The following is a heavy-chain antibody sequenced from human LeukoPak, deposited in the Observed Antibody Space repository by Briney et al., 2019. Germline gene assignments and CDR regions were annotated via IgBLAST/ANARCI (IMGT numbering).Heavy chain of an antibody. CDR1: GGSISSGSYY. D-gene: IGHD4/OR15-4a*01. J-gene: IGHJ6*03. CDR2: IYTSGST. V-gene: IGHV4-61*02. Sequence: SETLSLTCTVSGGSISSGSYYWSWIRQPAGKGLEWIGRIYTSGSTNYNPSLKSRVTISVDTSKNQFSLKLSSVTAADTAVYYCARTMVGYYYYMDVWGKGTTVTISS. CDR3: ARTMVGYYYYMDV.